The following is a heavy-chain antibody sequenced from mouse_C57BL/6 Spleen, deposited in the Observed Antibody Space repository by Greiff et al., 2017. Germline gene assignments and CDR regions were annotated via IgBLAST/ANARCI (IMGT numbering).Heavy chain of an antibody. J-gene: IGHJ4*01. CDR2: INPNNGGT. Sequence: VQLKESGPELVKPGASVKIPCKASGYTFTDYNMDWVKQSHGKSLEWIGDINPNNGGTIYNQKFTGKATLTVDKSSSTAYMELRRLTSEDTAVYYCARMGGYYYYAMDYWGQGTSVTVSS. CDR1: GYTFTDYN. D-gene: IGHD2-3*01. CDR3: ARMGGYYYYAMDY. V-gene: IGHV1-18*01.